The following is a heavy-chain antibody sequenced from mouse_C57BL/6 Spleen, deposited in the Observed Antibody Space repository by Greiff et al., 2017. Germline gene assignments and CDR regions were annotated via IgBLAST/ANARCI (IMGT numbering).Heavy chain of an antibody. CDR2: FYPGSGSI. J-gene: IGHJ1*03. CDR3: ARHEVGGNLFYWYFDV. V-gene: IGHV1-62-2*01. D-gene: IGHD2-1*01. CDR1: GYTFTEYT. Sequence: VQLQESGAELVKPWASVKLSCKASGYTFTEYTIHWVKQRSGQGLEWIGWFYPGSGSIKYNEKFKDKATLTADKSSSTVYMELSRLTSEDSAVYFCARHEVGGNLFYWYFDVWGTGTTVTVSS.